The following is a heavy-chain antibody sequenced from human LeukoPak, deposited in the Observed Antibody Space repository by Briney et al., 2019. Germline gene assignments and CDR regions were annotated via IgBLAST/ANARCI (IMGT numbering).Heavy chain of an antibody. CDR2: IIPIFGTA. D-gene: IGHD3-10*01. CDR3: ARDYYGSGAIDY. CDR1: GGTFSSYA. Sequence: SVKVSCKASGGTFSSYAISWVRQAPGQGLEWMERIIPIFGTANYAQKFQGRVTITTDESTSTAYMELSSLRSEDTAVYYCARDYYGSGAIDYWGQGTLVTVSS. J-gene: IGHJ4*02. V-gene: IGHV1-69*05.